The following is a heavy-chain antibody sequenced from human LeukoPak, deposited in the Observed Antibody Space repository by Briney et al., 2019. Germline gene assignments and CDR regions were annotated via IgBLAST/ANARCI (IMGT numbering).Heavy chain of an antibody. V-gene: IGHV1-69*05. CDR1: GYTFTSYD. CDR3: ARDRGYSYGLDY. D-gene: IGHD5-18*01. J-gene: IGHJ4*02. CDR2: IIPIFGTA. Sequence: SVKVSCKASGYTFTSYDINWVRQAPGQGLEWMGGIIPIFGTANYAQKFQGRVTITTDESTSTAYMELSSLRSEDTAVYYCARDRGYSYGLDYWGQGTLVTVSS.